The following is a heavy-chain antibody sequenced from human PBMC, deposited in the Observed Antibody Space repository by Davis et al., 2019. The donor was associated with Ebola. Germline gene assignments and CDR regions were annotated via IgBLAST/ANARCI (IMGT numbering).Heavy chain of an antibody. CDR3: ASPAGTTEHWFDY. Sequence: AASVKVSCKASGYTFTNYYVSWVRQAPGQGLEWMGIINPSGDTPRYAHNFQGRVTMTRDTSTSTVYMGLTTLRSEDTAMYYCASPAGTTEHWFDYWGQGTQVTVSS. CDR1: GYTFTNYY. CDR2: INPSGDTP. J-gene: IGHJ4*02. D-gene: IGHD1-1*01. V-gene: IGHV1-46*01.